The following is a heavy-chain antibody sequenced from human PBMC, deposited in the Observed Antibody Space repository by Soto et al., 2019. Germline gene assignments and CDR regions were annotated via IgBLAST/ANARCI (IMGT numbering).Heavy chain of an antibody. CDR2: MNPNSGNT. J-gene: IGHJ5*02. D-gene: IGHD6-19*01. V-gene: IGHV1-8*01. CDR3: ARGRSSGWYLDGFDP. Sequence: QVQLVQSGAEVKKPGASVKVSCKASGYTFTSYDINWVRQATGQGLEWMGWMNPNSGNTGYAQKFQGRVTMTSNTSISTAYIELSSLSSEDTAEYYCARGRSSGWYLDGFDPLGQGTLVTVSS. CDR1: GYTFTSYD.